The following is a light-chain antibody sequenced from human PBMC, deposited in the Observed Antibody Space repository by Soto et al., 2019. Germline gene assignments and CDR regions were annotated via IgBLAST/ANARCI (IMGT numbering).Light chain of an antibody. V-gene: IGKV2-30*01. J-gene: IGKJ2*01. CDR3: MQSTHWVYT. Sequence: DVVMTQSPLALPVTLGQTASISCRSSQSLVFSDGNIYLNWFHQRPGQSPRRLIYKVSNRDSGVPERVIGGGSATDFTLKISTVEAEDVRVYYCMQSTHWVYTVGQGTKLDIK. CDR2: KVS. CDR1: QSLVFSDGNIY.